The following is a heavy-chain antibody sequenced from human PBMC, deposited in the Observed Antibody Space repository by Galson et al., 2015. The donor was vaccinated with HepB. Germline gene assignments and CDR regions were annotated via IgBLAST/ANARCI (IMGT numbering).Heavy chain of an antibody. D-gene: IGHD3-9*01. J-gene: IGHJ3*02. V-gene: IGHV1-46*03. CDR2: INPSGGST. Sequence: SVKVSCKASGYTLTSYYMHWVRQAPGQGLEWMGIINPSGGSTSYAQKFQGRVTMTRDTSTSTVCMELSSLRSEDTAVYYCARELRLRYFDWLPYDAFDIWGQGTMVTVSS. CDR1: GYTLTSYY. CDR3: ARELRLRYFDWLPYDAFDI.